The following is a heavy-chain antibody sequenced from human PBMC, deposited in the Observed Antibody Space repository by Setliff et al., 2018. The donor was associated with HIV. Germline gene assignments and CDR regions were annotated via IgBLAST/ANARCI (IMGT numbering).Heavy chain of an antibody. J-gene: IGHJ4*02. Sequence: SETLSLTCAVYGESFSGYFWSWICQPPGKGLEWIGEINHSGSTNYNPSLKSRVSISVATSKNQFSLKLTSVTAADTAVYYCATGITVAPDYWGQGSLVTVSS. V-gene: IGHV4-34*01. CDR3: ATGITVAPDY. CDR2: INHSGST. CDR1: GESFSGYF. D-gene: IGHD6-19*01.